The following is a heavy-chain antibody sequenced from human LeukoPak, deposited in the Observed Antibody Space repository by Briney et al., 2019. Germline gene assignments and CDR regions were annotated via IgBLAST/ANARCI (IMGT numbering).Heavy chain of an antibody. CDR2: ISAYNGNT. D-gene: IGHD5-18*01. V-gene: IGHV1-18*04. J-gene: IGHJ5*02. Sequence: ASVKVSCKASGYTFTSYGISWVRQAPGQGLEWMGWISAYNGNTNYAQKLQGRVTMTTDTSTSTACMELRSLRSDDTAVYYCARDQDTAMGFRGRTRSFDPWGQGTLVTVSS. CDR3: ARDQDTAMGFRGRTRSFDP. CDR1: GYTFTSYG.